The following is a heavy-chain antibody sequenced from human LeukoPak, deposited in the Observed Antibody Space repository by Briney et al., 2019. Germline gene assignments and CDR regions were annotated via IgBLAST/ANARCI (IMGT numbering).Heavy chain of an antibody. Sequence: GASVKVSCKASGYTFSIYYIHWVRQAPGQGLEWMGIINPSGGITTYAQKFEGRVTMTRDTSTSTVDMKLSRLRSEDTAVYYCARYSGSYHTYFDSWGQGTLVTVSS. V-gene: IGHV1-46*01. D-gene: IGHD1-26*01. CDR1: GYTFSIYY. J-gene: IGHJ4*02. CDR3: ARYSGSYHTYFDS. CDR2: INPSGGIT.